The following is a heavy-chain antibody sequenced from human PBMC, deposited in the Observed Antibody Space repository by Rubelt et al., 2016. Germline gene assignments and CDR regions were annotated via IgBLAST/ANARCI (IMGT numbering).Heavy chain of an antibody. CDR3: ARENTAMVEGY. J-gene: IGHJ4*02. Sequence: QLQLQESGPGLVKPSETLSLTCTVSGGSISSSSYYWGWIRQPPGKGLEWIGSIYYSGSTYYNPSHKRRGTIAGETSKTQFSLKLSLVTAADTAGYYCARENTAMVEGYWGQGTLVTVSS. D-gene: IGHD5-18*01. CDR1: GGSISSSSYY. V-gene: IGHV4-39*07. CDR2: IYYSGST.